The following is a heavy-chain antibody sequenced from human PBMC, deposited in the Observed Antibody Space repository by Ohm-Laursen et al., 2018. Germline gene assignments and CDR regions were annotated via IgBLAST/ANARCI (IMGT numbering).Heavy chain of an antibody. V-gene: IGHV3-7*03. CDR2: VNQDGSKT. J-gene: IGHJ4*02. D-gene: IGHD3-10*01. CDR1: GFTFTTYY. Sequence: SLRLSCAASGFTFTTYYMSWVRQAPGKGLEWVANVNQDGSKTYYADSVKGRFTISRDNAKNSLFLQMNSLRAEDTALYYCAKDHGGIWFGELSYFDYWGQGTLVTVSS. CDR3: AKDHGGIWFGELSYFDY.